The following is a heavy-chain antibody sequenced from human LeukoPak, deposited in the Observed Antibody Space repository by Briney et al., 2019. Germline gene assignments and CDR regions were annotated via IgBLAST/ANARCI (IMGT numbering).Heavy chain of an antibody. CDR1: GYTFTSYG. CDR2: IIPIFGTA. D-gene: IGHD3-22*01. CDR3: ARIGHYYDSSGYYNP. Sequence: SVKVSCKASGYTFTSYGISWVRQAPGQGLEWMGGIIPIFGTANYAQKFQGRVTISADESTSTAYMEMSSLRSEDTAVHYCARIGHYYDSSGYYNPWGQGTLVTVSS. V-gene: IGHV1-69*13. J-gene: IGHJ5*02.